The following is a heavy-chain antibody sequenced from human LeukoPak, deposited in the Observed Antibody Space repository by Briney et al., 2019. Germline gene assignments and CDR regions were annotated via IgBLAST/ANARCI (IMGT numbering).Heavy chain of an antibody. D-gene: IGHD6-25*01. CDR2: ISSSSSYI. Sequence: GGSLRLSCAASGFTFSSYSMNWVRQAPGKGLEWVSSISSSSSYIYYADSVKGRFTISRDNAKNSLYLQMNSLRAEDTAVYYCARSLSYSSGWPYYFDYWGQGTLVTVSS. V-gene: IGHV3-21*01. J-gene: IGHJ4*02. CDR1: GFTFSSYS. CDR3: ARSLSYSSGWPYYFDY.